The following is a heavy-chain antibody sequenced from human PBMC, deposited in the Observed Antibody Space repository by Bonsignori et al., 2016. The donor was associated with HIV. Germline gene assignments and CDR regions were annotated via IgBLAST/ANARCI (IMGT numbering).Heavy chain of an antibody. V-gene: IGHV5-51*01. CDR3: ASRFDRDSSSWPYYYYYYMDV. Sequence: GESLKISCKGSGYSFTDYWIGWVRQMPGKGLEWMGIIYLGDSDTRYSPSFQGQVTISADKSISTAYLQWSSLRASDTAMYYCASRFDRDSSSWPYYYYYYMDVWGKGTTVTVSS. D-gene: IGHD6-13*01. CDR1: GYSFTDYW. J-gene: IGHJ6*03. CDR2: IYLGDSDT.